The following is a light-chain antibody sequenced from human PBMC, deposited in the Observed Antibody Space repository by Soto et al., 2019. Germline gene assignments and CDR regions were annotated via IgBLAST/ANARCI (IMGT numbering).Light chain of an antibody. CDR1: QSVLSY. J-gene: IGKJ2*01. Sequence: EIVLKQSPATLSLSPGERATLSCRASQSVLSYVAWYQQRPGQPPRLLIYDASNRATGIPARFSGDGYGTDFTLTISSLEPEDFAVYYCQHRSHWPPRYTFGQGTKLEIK. V-gene: IGKV3-11*01. CDR2: DAS. CDR3: QHRSHWPPRYT.